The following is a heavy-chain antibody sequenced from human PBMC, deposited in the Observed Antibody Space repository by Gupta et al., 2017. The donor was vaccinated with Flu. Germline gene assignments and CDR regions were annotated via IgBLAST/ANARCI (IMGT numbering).Heavy chain of an antibody. CDR2: IRSKAYGGKT. CDR3: TSGCRSTSCYNYAAFDI. J-gene: IGHJ3*02. V-gene: IGHV3-49*02. Sequence: SWVRQAAGKGLEWVGFIRSKAYGGKTEYAASGKGRFTISRDDSKSIAELQMNSLKTEETAVYYCTSGCRSTSCYNYAAFDIWGQGTMVTVSS. D-gene: IGHD2-2*02.